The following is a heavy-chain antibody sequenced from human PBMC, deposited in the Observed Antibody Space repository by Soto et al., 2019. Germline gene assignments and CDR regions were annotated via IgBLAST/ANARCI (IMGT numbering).Heavy chain of an antibody. J-gene: IGHJ4*02. CDR3: VKLNTYNYDSLAFSGFDW. D-gene: IGHD3-22*01. Sequence: GGSLRLSCAASGFTFSSCAMAWVRQAPGKGLELVSVISGGGNTYYAASVTGRFTISRDNSKSTWYLQMNSLRADDTAAYYCVKLNTYNYDSLAFSGFDWWGQGTQVTVSS. V-gene: IGHV3-23*01. CDR2: ISGGGNT. CDR1: GFTFSSCA.